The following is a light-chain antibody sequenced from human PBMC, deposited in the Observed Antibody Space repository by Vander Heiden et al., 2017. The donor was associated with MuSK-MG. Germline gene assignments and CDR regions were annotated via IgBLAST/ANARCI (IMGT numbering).Light chain of an antibody. CDR2: DAS. Sequence: DIVLTQSPAPLSLSPGERATLSCRASQSVSSYLAWYQQKPGQAPRLLIYDASNRATGIPARFSGSGSGTDFTLTISSLEPEDFAVYYCQQCCNWPQTFGQGTRLEIK. J-gene: IGKJ5*01. V-gene: IGKV3-11*01. CDR1: QSVSSY. CDR3: QQCCNWPQT.